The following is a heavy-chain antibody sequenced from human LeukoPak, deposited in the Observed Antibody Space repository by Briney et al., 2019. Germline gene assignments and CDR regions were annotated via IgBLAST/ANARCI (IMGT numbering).Heavy chain of an antibody. J-gene: IGHJ4*02. CDR1: GGSISSYY. CDR3: ARDRGAYYYGSGSYYFDF. CDR2: IYYSGST. Sequence: SETLSLTCTVSGGSISSYYWSWIRQPPGKGLERIGYIYYSGSTNYNPSLKSRVTISVDTSKNQFSLKLSSVTAADTAVYYCARDRGAYYYGSGSYYFDFWGQGTLVTVSS. V-gene: IGHV4-59*12. D-gene: IGHD3-10*01.